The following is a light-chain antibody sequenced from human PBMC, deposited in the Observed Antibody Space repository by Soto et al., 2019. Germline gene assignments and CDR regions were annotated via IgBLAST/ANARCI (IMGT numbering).Light chain of an antibody. Sequence: QSALTQPASVSGSPGQSITISCTGTSTDVGSYNVDSWYQHHPGKAPTLMISDDRKRPAGVSNRFAGSKSGNTASLTSSGRQAEDEDDYYGCSYDGRCPLVFGGGTKLTVL. CDR2: DDR. J-gene: IGLJ3*02. V-gene: IGLV2-23*01. CDR3: CSYDGRCPLV. CDR1: STDVGSYNV.